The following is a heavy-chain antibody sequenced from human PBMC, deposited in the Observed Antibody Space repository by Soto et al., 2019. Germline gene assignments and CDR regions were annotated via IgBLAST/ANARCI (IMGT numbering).Heavy chain of an antibody. Sequence: RQAVSLSCPACAESLASYLIGWVDEIPAKGLEWMGIIYPGDSDTRYSPSFQSQVTMSADKSIRTAYLQWSSLKASDTAMYYCAARTSSWYGTASNYYYWGMDVWGHGTKV. V-gene: IGHV5-51*07. D-gene: IGHD6-13*01. J-gene: IGHJ6*01. CDR3: AARTSSWYGTASNYYYWGMDV. CDR1: AESLASYL. CDR2: IYPGDSDT.